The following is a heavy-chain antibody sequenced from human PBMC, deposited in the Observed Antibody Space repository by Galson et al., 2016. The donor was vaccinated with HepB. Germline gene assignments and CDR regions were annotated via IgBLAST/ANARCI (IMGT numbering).Heavy chain of an antibody. J-gene: IGHJ4*02. CDR1: GFTFSGHW. D-gene: IGHD3-3*01. V-gene: IGHV3-7*01. CDR2: IQQDGGEI. CDR3: ARENIFWSRWYNYYFDF. Sequence: SLRLSCAASGFTFSGHWMNWVRQAPGKGLEWVANIQQDGGEIYYADAVKGRFTTSRDHSQNSFYLQMNSLRAEDPAVYFCARENIFWSRWYNYYFDFWGQGTLATVSS.